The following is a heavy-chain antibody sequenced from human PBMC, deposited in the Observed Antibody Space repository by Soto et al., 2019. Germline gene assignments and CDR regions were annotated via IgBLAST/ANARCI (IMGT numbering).Heavy chain of an antibody. V-gene: IGHV4-59*04. J-gene: IGHJ4*01. Sequence: SLTLSLTCTVSGDYVSTYYCRCIRQHPGKGLECIGNIYYDGNTYYNPSLKSRVTSSLDTSKNQFSLRLNSVTAADTAVYYCARSTIAPRLFMYPFDSWGHGTLVTVSS. CDR2: IYYDGNT. CDR1: GDYVSTYY. CDR3: ARSTIAPRLFMYPFDS. D-gene: IGHD6-6*01.